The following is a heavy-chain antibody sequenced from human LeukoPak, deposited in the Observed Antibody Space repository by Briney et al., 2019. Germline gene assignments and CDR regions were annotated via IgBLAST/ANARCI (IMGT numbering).Heavy chain of an antibody. CDR3: ARRRAEGGSNGHYNWFDP. CDR2: IYFSGTT. V-gene: IGHV4-59*08. D-gene: IGHD6-13*01. J-gene: IGHJ5*02. Sequence: SSETLSLTCTVSGDSINAYYWGWIRQPPGKGLKWIGYIYFSGTTKYNPSLESRVTISVDTSKNQFSLKLSSVTAADTAVYYCARRRAEGGSNGHYNWFDPWGQGILVTVSS. CDR1: GDSINAYY.